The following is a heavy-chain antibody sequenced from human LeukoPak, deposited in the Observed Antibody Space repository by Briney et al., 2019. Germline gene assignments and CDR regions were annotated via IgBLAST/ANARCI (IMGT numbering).Heavy chain of an antibody. J-gene: IGHJ4*02. D-gene: IGHD3-10*01. CDR1: GGSISSYY. V-gene: IGHV4-59*01. CDR2: IYYSGST. CDR3: ARGRGDY. Sequence: SETLSLTCTVSGGSISSYYWSWIRQPPGKGLEWIGYIYYSGSTNYNPSLKSRVTITVDTSKNQFSLKLSSVTAADTAVYYCARGRGDYWGQGTLVTVSS.